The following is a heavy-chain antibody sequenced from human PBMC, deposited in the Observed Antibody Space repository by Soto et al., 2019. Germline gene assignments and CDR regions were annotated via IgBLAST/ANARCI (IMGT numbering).Heavy chain of an antibody. CDR2: VYHNGIM. D-gene: IGHD3-10*01. CDR1: GYSISSGDY. CDR3: AALWFGELAFNY. Sequence: PSETLSLTCSVSGYSISSGDYWGWVRQAPGKGLEWLGSVYHNGIMFHNPSFQSRVTISVDTSKNQFSLNLRSVTAADTAVYYCAALWFGELAFNYWGHGILVTVSS. J-gene: IGHJ4*01. V-gene: IGHV4-38-2*02.